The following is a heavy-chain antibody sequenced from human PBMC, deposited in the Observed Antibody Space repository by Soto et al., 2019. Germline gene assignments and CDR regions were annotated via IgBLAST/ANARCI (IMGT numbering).Heavy chain of an antibody. CDR1: GGSISSSSYY. Sequence: PSETLSLSCTVSGGSISSSSYYWGWIRQPPGKVLEWIGSIYYSWSTYYNPSLKSRVTISVDTSKNQFSLKLSSVTAADTAVYYCARHPSYSYDSDYWGQGTLVTVSS. J-gene: IGHJ4*02. D-gene: IGHD5-18*01. CDR2: IYYSWST. CDR3: ARHPSYSYDSDY. V-gene: IGHV4-39*01.